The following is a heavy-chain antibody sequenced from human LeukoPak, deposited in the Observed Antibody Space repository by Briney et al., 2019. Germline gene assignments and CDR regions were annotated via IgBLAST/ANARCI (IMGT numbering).Heavy chain of an antibody. J-gene: IGHJ3*02. CDR3: AREAFTTVTSATDAFDI. V-gene: IGHV1-2*02. Sequence: ASVKVSCKASGYTFTDYYMHWVRQAPGQGLELMGWINPKSGGANSAQRFQGRVTMTRDTSISTTYMELSRLRSDDTAVYYCAREAFTTVTSATDAFDIWGQGTMVTVSS. D-gene: IGHD4-17*01. CDR2: INPKSGGA. CDR1: GYTFTDYY.